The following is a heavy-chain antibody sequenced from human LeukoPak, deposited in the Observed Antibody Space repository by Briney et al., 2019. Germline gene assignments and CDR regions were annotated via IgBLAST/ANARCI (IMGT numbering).Heavy chain of an antibody. CDR1: GFTFSSYG. V-gene: IGHV3-33*06. J-gene: IGHJ4*02. D-gene: IGHD3-3*01. CDR2: IWYDGSNK. CDR3: AKDKEWLTYFDY. Sequence: GRSLRLSCAASGFTFSSYGMHWVRQAPGKGLEWVAVIWYDGSNKYYADSVKGRFTISRDNSKNTLYLQMNSLRAEDTAVYYCAKDKEWLTYFDYWGRGTLVTVSS.